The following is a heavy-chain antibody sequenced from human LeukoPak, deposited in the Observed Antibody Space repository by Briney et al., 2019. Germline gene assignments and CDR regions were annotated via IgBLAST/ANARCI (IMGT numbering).Heavy chain of an antibody. J-gene: IGHJ4*02. CDR1: GYSISSGYY. D-gene: IGHD3-22*01. Sequence: SETLSLTCAVSGYSISSGYYWGWIRQPPGKGLECIGSICHSGSTYYNPSLKSRVTISVDTSKNQFSLKLISVTAADTAVCYCARRVRYYYDSSGYYWAWDYWGQGTLVTVSS. CDR3: ARRVRYYYDSSGYYWAWDY. CDR2: ICHSGST. V-gene: IGHV4-38-2*01.